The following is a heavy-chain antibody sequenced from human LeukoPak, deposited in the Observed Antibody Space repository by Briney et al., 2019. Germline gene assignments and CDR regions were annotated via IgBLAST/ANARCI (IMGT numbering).Heavy chain of an antibody. CDR2: ISSSSSYI. V-gene: IGHV3-21*01. CDR1: GFTFSSYS. D-gene: IGHD2-21*01. Sequence: GGSLRLSCAASGFTFSSYSMNWVRQAPGEGLEWVSSISSSSSYIYYADSVKGRFTISRDNAKNSLYLQMNSLRAEDTAVYYCARHHIDDYWGQGTLVTVSS. CDR3: ARHHIDDY. J-gene: IGHJ4*02.